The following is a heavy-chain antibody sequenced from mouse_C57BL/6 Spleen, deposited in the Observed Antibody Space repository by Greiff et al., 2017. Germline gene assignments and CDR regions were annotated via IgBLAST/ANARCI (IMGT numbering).Heavy chain of an antibody. CDR1: GYTFTSYW. D-gene: IGHD2-5*01. Sequence: QVQLQQPGAELVKPGASVKMSCKASGYTFTSYWITWVKQRPGQGLEWIGDIYPGSGSTNNNEKFKSKATLTVDTSSSTAYMQLSSLTSEDSAVYYCARPYYSNAMDYWGQGTSVTVSS. J-gene: IGHJ4*01. CDR2: IYPGSGST. V-gene: IGHV1-55*01. CDR3: ARPYYSNAMDY.